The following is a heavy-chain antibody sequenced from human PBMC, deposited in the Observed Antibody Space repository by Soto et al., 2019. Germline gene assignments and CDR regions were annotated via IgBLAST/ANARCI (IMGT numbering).Heavy chain of an antibody. J-gene: IGHJ4*02. CDR3: AHEIRTGY. V-gene: IGHV3-30*18. CDR2: ISSDGRSK. CDR1: GFTLKG. Sequence: QVQLVESGGGVVLPGTSLRLSCAGSGFTLKGMHWVRQAPGKGLEWVAAISSDGRSKVYTDSVKGRFTIARDNSKNTVYLQMDSLRGADTAVYYCAHEIRTGYWGQGTLVTVSS. D-gene: IGHD1-1*01.